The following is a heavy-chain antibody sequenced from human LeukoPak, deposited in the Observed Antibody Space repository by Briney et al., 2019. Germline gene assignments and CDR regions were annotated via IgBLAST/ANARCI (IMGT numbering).Heavy chain of an antibody. CDR2: TYYRSKWYN. CDR3: ARDPRVSAGWQFDY. D-gene: IGHD6-19*01. Sequence: SQTLSLTWAISGDSVSSKSATWNWIRQSPSRGLERLGKTYYRSKWYNDSAVSVKSRITISPDTSKNQFSLQLNSVTPEDTAMYYCARDPRVSAGWQFDYWGQGTLVTVSS. J-gene: IGHJ4*02. CDR1: GDSVSSKSAT. V-gene: IGHV6-1*01.